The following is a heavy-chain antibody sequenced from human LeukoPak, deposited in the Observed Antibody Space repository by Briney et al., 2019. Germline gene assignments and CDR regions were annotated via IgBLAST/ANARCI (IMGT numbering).Heavy chain of an antibody. J-gene: IGHJ4*02. Sequence: SETLSLTSTVSGGSISSGIYYWSWLRQPAGKGLEWIGRIYTSGSTNYNPSLKSRVTISVDTSKNQFSLKLSSVTAADTAVYYCARDSDFGSGYLGHWDYWGQGTLVTVSS. CDR1: GGSISSGIYY. V-gene: IGHV4-61*02. D-gene: IGHD3-3*01. CDR3: ARDSDFGSGYLGHWDY. CDR2: IYTSGST.